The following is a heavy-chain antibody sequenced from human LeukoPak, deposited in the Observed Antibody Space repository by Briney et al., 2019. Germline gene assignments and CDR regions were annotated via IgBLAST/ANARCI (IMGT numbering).Heavy chain of an antibody. CDR2: MNPNSGNT. Sequence: GASVKVSCKASGYTFTSYDINWVRQATGQGLEWMGWMNPNSGNTGYAQKFQGRVTMTRNTSIRTAYMELSSLRSEDTAVYYCARLASSSWPLYYYYGMDVRGRGTTVTVSS. J-gene: IGHJ6*02. V-gene: IGHV1-8*01. D-gene: IGHD6-13*01. CDR1: GYTFTSYD. CDR3: ARLASSSWPLYYYYGMDV.